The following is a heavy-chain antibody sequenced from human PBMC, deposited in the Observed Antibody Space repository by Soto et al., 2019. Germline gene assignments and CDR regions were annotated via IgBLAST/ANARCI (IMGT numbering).Heavy chain of an antibody. CDR2: ILYDGTKT. V-gene: IGHV3-30*18. Sequence: QVKLVESGGGVVLPGGSLRLSCEASGFTFNSYGMYWVRQAPGKGLDWVSHILYDGTKTYYADSVQGRFTFSRDNSRNTLYLQMDRMRLEDTAVYFCVKDLAHMADHWGQGTLVIVSS. CDR3: VKDLAHMADH. J-gene: IGHJ4*02. CDR1: GFTFNSYG.